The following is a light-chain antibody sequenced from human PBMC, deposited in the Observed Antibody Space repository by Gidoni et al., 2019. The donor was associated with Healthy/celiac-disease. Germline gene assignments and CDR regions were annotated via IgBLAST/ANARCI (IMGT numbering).Light chain of an antibody. Sequence: DIQMTQSPSPLSASVGDRVTLTCRASQGISNYLAWYQQKPGKVPKLLIYAASTLRSGVPSRFSGSGSGTDFTLTISSLQPEDVATYYCQKYNSAPRTFGQGTKVEIK. V-gene: IGKV1-27*01. CDR1: QGISNY. CDR2: AAS. CDR3: QKYNSAPRT. J-gene: IGKJ1*01.